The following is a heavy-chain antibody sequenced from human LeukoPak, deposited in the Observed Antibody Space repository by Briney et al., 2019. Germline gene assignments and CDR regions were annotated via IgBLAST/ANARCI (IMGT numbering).Heavy chain of an antibody. CDR3: AKLSWGGYYFDY. Sequence: GGSLRLSCAASGFTFSSYAMRWVRQAPGRGREWVSAISGSGGSTYYADSVKGRFTITRDNSKNTLYLQMNSLRAEDTAVYYCAKLSWGGYYFDYWGQGTLVTVSS. V-gene: IGHV3-23*01. CDR1: GFTFSSYA. CDR2: ISGSGGST. D-gene: IGHD3-16*01. J-gene: IGHJ4*02.